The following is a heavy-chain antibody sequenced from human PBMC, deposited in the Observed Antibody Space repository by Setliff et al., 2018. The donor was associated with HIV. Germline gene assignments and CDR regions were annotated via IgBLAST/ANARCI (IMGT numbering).Heavy chain of an antibody. D-gene: IGHD3-10*01. CDR3: SRGLPTHYYGPDTWFDP. CDR2: VDHSGKS. CDR1: GGSLSSFS. J-gene: IGHJ5*02. Sequence: SETLSLTCAVYGGSLSSFSCTWIRQTPGKGLEWIGEVDHSGKSKENPSLRSRVSISVDTSKTQFSLKMRSVTATDMAFYDCSRGLPTHYYGPDTWFDPWSQGTLVTVSS. V-gene: IGHV4-34*01.